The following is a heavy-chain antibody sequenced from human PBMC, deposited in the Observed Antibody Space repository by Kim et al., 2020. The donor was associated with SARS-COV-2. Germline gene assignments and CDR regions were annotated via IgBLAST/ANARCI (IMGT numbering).Heavy chain of an antibody. CDR2: ISAYNGNT. V-gene: IGHV1-18*01. CDR1: GYTFTSYG. CDR3: ARDAATMIVVVPLTPFDY. D-gene: IGHD3-22*01. Sequence: ASVKVSCKASGYTFTSYGISWVRQAPGQGLEWMGWISAYNGNTNYAQKLQGRVTMTTDTSTSTAYMELRSLRSDDTAVYYCARDAATMIVVVPLTPFDYWGQGTLVTVSS. J-gene: IGHJ4*02.